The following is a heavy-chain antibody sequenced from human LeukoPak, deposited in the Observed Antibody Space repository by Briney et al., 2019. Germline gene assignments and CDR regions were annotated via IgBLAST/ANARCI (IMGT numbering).Heavy chain of an antibody. CDR2: IYYSGST. J-gene: IGHJ4*02. Sequence: ASETLSLTCTVSGGSISCSSYYWGWIRQPPGNGLEWIGTIYYSGSTYYKPSLKSRVTISVDTPKNQFSLKLSSVTAADTAVYYCARDIAVAGTTRYYFDYWGQGTLVTVSS. V-gene: IGHV4-39*07. CDR3: ARDIAVAGTTRYYFDY. D-gene: IGHD6-19*01. CDR1: GGSISCSSYY.